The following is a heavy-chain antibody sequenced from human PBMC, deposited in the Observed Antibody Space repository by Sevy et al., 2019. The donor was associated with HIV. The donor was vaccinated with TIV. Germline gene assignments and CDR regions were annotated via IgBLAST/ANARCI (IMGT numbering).Heavy chain of an antibody. Sequence: GGSLRLSCAASGFNVSSNYMNWVRQAPGKGLEWVSVIYSGTNTYYADSVKGRFTISRDTSKNTLYLQMNSLRVEDTAVYYCARDRITYYYDSSGYYTSGYGMDVWGQGTTVTVSS. CDR3: ARDRITYYYDSSGYYTSGYGMDV. D-gene: IGHD3-22*01. CDR1: GFNVSSNY. CDR2: IYSGTNT. V-gene: IGHV3-53*01. J-gene: IGHJ6*02.